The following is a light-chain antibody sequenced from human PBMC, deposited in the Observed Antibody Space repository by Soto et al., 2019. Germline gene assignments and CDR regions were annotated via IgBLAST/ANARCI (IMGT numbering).Light chain of an antibody. CDR2: WAS. Sequence: DIVMTQSPDSLAVSLGERATIHCMSRHSVLNTSNNKTHLAWYQQTPGLPPKLLIYWASTREVGVPDRFRGSGSGTDFTLSINTLQAEDAAVYFCQQYYSPPLSFGGGTHVEIK. J-gene: IGKJ4*01. CDR3: QQYYSPPLS. V-gene: IGKV4-1*01. CDR1: HSVLNTSNNKTH.